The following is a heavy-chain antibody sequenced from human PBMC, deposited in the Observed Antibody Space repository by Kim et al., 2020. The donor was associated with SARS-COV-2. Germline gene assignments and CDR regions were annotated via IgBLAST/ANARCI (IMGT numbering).Heavy chain of an antibody. CDR3: ARDKREGTAAMRSYYYYYGMDV. CDR2: ISSSSSYT. J-gene: IGHJ6*02. CDR1: GFTFSDYY. D-gene: IGHD2-2*01. V-gene: IGHV3-11*06. Sequence: GGSLRLSCAASGFTFSDYYMSWIRQAPGKGLEWVSYISSSSSYTNYADSVKGRFTISRDNAKNSLYLQMNSLRAEDTAVYYCARDKREGTAAMRSYYYYYGMDVWGQGTTVTVSS.